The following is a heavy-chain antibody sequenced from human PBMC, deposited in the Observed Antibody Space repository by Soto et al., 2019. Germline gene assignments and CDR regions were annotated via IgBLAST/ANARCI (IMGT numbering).Heavy chain of an antibody. Sequence: GGSLRLSCAASGFTFSSYSMNWVRQAPGKGLEWVSRINSDGSSTSYADSVKGRFTISRDNAKNTLYLQMNSLRAEDTAVYYCARDKPYVNGQYYYYYMDVWGKGTTVTVSS. J-gene: IGHJ6*03. CDR2: INSDGSST. V-gene: IGHV3-74*01. D-gene: IGHD2-8*01. CDR1: GFTFSSYS. CDR3: ARDKPYVNGQYYYYYMDV.